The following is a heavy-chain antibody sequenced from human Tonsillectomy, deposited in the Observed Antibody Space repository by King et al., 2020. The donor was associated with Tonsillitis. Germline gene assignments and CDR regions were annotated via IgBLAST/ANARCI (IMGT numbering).Heavy chain of an antibody. J-gene: IGHJ1*01. Sequence: VQLVESGGGVVQPGRSLRLSCAASGFTFSSYAMHWVRQAPGKGLEWVAVISYDGSNKYYADSVKGRFTISRDNSKNTLYLQMNSLRAEDTAVYYCASDYCSGGSCYEEYFQHWGQGTLVTVSS. V-gene: IGHV3-30*04. CDR3: ASDYCSGGSCYEEYFQH. CDR1: GFTFSSYA. CDR2: ISYDGSNK. D-gene: IGHD2-15*01.